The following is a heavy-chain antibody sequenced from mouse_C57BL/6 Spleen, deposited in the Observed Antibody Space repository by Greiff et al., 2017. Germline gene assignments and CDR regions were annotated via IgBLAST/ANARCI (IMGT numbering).Heavy chain of an antibody. V-gene: IGHV2-3*01. Sequence: VMLVESGPGLVAPSQSLSITCTVSGFSLTSYGVSWVRQPPGKGLEWLGVIWGDGSTNYHSALISRLSISKDNSKSQVFLKLNSLQTDDTATYYCANYGSSYGYYAMDYWGQGTSVTVSS. CDR3: ANYGSSYGYYAMDY. D-gene: IGHD1-1*01. CDR1: GFSLTSYG. J-gene: IGHJ4*01. CDR2: IWGDGST.